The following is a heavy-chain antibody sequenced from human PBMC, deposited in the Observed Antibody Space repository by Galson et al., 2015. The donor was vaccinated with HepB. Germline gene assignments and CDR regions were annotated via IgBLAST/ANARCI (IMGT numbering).Heavy chain of an antibody. D-gene: IGHD3-22*01. V-gene: IGHV3-30*02. CDR2: IRYDGSNK. Sequence: SLRLSCAASGFTFSSYGMHWVRQAPGKGLEWVAFIRYDGSNKYYADSVKGRFTISRDNSKNTLYLQMNSLRAEDTAVYYCAKIPAAYYYDSSGYLGSMGYWGQGTLGTVSS. J-gene: IGHJ4*02. CDR3: AKIPAAYYYDSSGYLGSMGY. CDR1: GFTFSSYG.